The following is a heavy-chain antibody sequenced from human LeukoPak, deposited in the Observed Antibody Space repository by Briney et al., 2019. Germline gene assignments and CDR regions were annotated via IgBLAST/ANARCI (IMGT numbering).Heavy chain of an antibody. Sequence: GASLKISCKGSGYSFTSYWIGWVRQMPGKGLEWMGIIYPGDSDTRYSPSFQGQVTISADKSISTAYLQWSSLKASDTAMYYCARQRITMVRGVKQCYFDYWGQGTLVTVSS. J-gene: IGHJ4*02. CDR3: ARQRITMVRGVKQCYFDY. V-gene: IGHV5-51*01. CDR1: GYSFTSYW. D-gene: IGHD3-10*01. CDR2: IYPGDSDT.